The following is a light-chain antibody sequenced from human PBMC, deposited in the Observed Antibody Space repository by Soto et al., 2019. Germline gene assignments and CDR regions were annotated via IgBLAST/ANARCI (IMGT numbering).Light chain of an antibody. V-gene: IGKV3-20*01. J-gene: IGKJ2*01. CDR1: ESVGSSY. CDR2: GAS. CDR3: QQYGSTPLT. Sequence: ESVLTQSPGTLSLSPGERATLSCRASESVGSSYLAWYQQKPGQAPRLLIYGASSRATGIPDRFRGSGSGTDFTLSISRLEPEDFALYYCQQYGSTPLTCGQGTKLEIK.